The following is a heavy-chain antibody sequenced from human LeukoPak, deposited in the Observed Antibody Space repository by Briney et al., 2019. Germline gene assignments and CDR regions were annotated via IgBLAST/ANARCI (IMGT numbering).Heavy chain of an antibody. J-gene: IGHJ3*02. Sequence: GGSLRLSCAASGFTFDDYGMSWVRQAPGKGLGWVSGIIWSGGSTGYADSVKGRFTISRDNAKNSLYLQMNSLRAEDTAFYYCAKGLGPQYTIDAFDIWGQGTMVTVSS. CDR3: AKGLGPQYTIDAFDI. CDR2: IIWSGGST. D-gene: IGHD3-16*01. CDR1: GFTFDDYG. V-gene: IGHV3-20*04.